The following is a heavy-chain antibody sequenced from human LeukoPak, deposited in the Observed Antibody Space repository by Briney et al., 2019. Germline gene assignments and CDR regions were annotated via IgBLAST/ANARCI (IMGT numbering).Heavy chain of an antibody. CDR3: ARTPHDYGENGMDV. Sequence: SETLSLTCTVSGGSISSYYWSWIRQPPGKGLEWIGYIYYSGSTNYNPSLKSRVTISVDTSKNQFSLKLSSVTAADTAVYYCARTPHDYGENGMDVWGQGTTVTVSS. D-gene: IGHD4-17*01. J-gene: IGHJ6*02. CDR1: GGSISSYY. CDR2: IYYSGST. V-gene: IGHV4-59*01.